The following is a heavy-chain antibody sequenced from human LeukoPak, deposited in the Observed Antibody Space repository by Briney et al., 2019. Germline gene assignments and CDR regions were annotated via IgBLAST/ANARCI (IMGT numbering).Heavy chain of an antibody. J-gene: IGHJ6*03. V-gene: IGHV4-39*01. CDR2: IYYSGST. CDR1: GGSIGSSAYY. Sequence: PSGTLSLTCAVSGGSIGSSAYYWGWIRQPPGKGLEWIGSIYYSGSTHYNPSLKSRVTISIDTSKNQFSLNLSSVTAADTAVYYCARHLNYYYYYYMDVWGKGTTVTVSS. CDR3: ARHLNYYYYYYMDV.